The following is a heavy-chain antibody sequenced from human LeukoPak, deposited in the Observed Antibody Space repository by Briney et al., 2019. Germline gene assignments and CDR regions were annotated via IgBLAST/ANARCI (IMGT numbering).Heavy chain of an antibody. CDR3: ARDRSSYFDY. Sequence: SETLSLTCTVSGGSISSNNYYWGWIRQPPGKGLEWIGSIYYSGSTYYNPSLKSRVTISVDTSKNQFALKLGSVTAADTAVYYCARDRSSYFDYWGQGTLVTVSS. V-gene: IGHV4-39*01. D-gene: IGHD1-14*01. CDR2: IYYSGST. CDR1: GGSISSNNYY. J-gene: IGHJ4*02.